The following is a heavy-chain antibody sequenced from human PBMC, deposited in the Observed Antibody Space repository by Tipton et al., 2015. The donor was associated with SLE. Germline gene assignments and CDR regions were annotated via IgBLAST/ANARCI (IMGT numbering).Heavy chain of an antibody. Sequence: TLSLTCTVSNSSITNYYWTWIRQPPRMGLQFLGYMDYTGRTSNYHPSLNRRLSMSVDTSQNQISLRLTSVTAADTAIYYCARRTSTGLYDAFDLWGQGTTVTVTS. CDR1: NSSITNYY. CDR2: MDYTGRT. V-gene: IGHV4-59*13. J-gene: IGHJ3*01. CDR3: ARRTSTGLYDAFDL. D-gene: IGHD1-1*01.